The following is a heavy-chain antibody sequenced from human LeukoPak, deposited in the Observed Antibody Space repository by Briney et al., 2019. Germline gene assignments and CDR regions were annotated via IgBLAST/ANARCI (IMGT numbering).Heavy chain of an antibody. CDR1: GGSISSYY. J-gene: IGHJ6*03. CDR2: IYYSGST. Sequence: SETLSLTCTVSGGSISSYYWSWIRQPPGKGLEWIGYIYYSGSTNYNPSLKSRVTISVDTSKNQFSLKLSSVTAADTAVYYCAREGSDLNRNYYYYYYMDVWGKGTTVTVSS. V-gene: IGHV4-59*01. CDR3: AREGSDLNRNYYYYYYMDV. D-gene: IGHD1-14*01.